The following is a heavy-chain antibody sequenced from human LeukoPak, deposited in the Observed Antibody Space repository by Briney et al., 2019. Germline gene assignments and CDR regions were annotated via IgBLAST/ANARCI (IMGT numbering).Heavy chain of an antibody. D-gene: IGHD3-10*01. V-gene: IGHV5-51*01. Sequence: GESLKISCKGSGYSFTSYWIGGVRQMPGKGLEWMGIIYPGDSDTRYSPSFQGQATISADKSISTAYLQWSSLKASDTAMYYCARLRSMVRDYSWFDPWGQGTLVTVSS. CDR3: ARLRSMVRDYSWFDP. J-gene: IGHJ5*02. CDR2: IYPGDSDT. CDR1: GYSFTSYW.